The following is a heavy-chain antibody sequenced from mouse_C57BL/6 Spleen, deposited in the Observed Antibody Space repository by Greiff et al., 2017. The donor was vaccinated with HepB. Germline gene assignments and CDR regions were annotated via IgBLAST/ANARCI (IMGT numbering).Heavy chain of an antibody. CDR2: ISDGGSYT. Sequence: EVHLVESGGGLVKPGGSLKLSCAASGFTFSSYAMSWVRQTPEKRLEWVATISDGGSYTYYPDNVKGRFTISRDNAKNNLYLQMSHLKSEDTAMYYCARAEVYYDYEAWFAYWGQGTLVTVSA. CDR3: ARAEVYYDYEAWFAY. J-gene: IGHJ3*01. D-gene: IGHD2-4*01. CDR1: GFTFSSYA. V-gene: IGHV5-4*01.